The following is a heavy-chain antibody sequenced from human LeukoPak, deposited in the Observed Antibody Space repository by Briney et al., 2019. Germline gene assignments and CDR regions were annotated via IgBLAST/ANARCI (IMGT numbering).Heavy chain of an antibody. V-gene: IGHV4-4*09. CDR1: GGSISSYY. CDR3: ARHLAAAGTFDY. Sequence: SETLSLTCTVSGGSISSYYWSWIRQPPGKGLEWIGYIYTSGSTNYNPSLKSRVTISVDTSKNQFSLKLSSVTAADTAVYYCARHLAAAGTFDYWGQGSLVTVSS. CDR2: IYTSGST. D-gene: IGHD6-13*01. J-gene: IGHJ4*02.